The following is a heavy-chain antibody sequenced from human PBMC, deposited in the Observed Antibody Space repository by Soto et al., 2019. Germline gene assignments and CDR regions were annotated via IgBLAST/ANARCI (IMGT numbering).Heavy chain of an antibody. V-gene: IGHV4-30-4*01. Sequence: SETLSLTCTVSGGSISSGDYYWSWIRQPPGKGLEWIGYIYYSGSTYYNPSLKSRVTISVDTSKNQFSLKLSSVTAADTAVYYCARVREYYYDSSGSNWFDPWGQGTLVTVSS. J-gene: IGHJ5*02. D-gene: IGHD3-22*01. CDR3: ARVREYYYDSSGSNWFDP. CDR2: IYYSGST. CDR1: GGSISSGDYY.